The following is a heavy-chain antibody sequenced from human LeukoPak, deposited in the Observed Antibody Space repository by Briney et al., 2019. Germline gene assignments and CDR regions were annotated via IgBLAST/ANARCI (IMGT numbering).Heavy chain of an antibody. V-gene: IGHV3-30*02. CDR1: GFTFSSYG. CDR3: ARIITMIVVAGGY. CDR2: IRYDGSNK. Sequence: GGSLRLSCAASGFTFSSYGMHSVRQAPGKGLEWVAFIRYDGSNKYYADSVKGRFTISRDNSKNTLYLQMNSLRAEDTAVYYCARIITMIVVAGGYWGQGTLVTVSS. J-gene: IGHJ4*02. D-gene: IGHD3-22*01.